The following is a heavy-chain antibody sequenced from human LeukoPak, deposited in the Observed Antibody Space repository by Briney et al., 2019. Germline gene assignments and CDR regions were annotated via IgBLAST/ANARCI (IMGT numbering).Heavy chain of an antibody. J-gene: IGHJ5*02. CDR2: ISYDGRNK. D-gene: IGHD6-19*01. V-gene: IGHV3-30*04. CDR3: ARGVAVAGDNWFDP. Sequence: GGSLRLSCATSGFTFSVYSIHWVRQAPDKGLEWVAVISYDGRNKFYADSVKGRFTIYRDNSKNTLYLQMNSLRAEDTAVYYCARGVAVAGDNWFDPWGQGTLVTVSS. CDR1: GFTFSVYS.